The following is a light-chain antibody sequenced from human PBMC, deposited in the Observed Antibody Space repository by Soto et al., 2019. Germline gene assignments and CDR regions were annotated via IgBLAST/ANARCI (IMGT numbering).Light chain of an antibody. J-gene: IGLJ1*01. V-gene: IGLV1-40*01. CDR2: GNS. Sequence: QSVLTQLPSVSGAPGQRVTISCTGSSSNIGAGYDVHWYQQLPGTAPKLLIYGNSNRPSGVPDRFSGSKSGTSASLAITGLQAEDEADYYCQSYDSSLSFYVFGIGTKVTVL. CDR1: SSNIGAGYD. CDR3: QSYDSSLSFYV.